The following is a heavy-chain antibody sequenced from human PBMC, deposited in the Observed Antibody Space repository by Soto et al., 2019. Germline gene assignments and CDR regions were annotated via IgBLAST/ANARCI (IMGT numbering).Heavy chain of an antibody. CDR2: ISGVGDTT. V-gene: IGHV3-23*01. J-gene: IGHJ6*03. Sequence: EVQLLESGGDFVQAGGALRLSCAVSGFTFSHYAMSWVRQAPGKGLEWVAAISGVGDTTYYADSVKGRFTISRDNSQSTLFLQMDSLRAGDTALYFCARNVDFYSCVDVWGKGTRVTVSS. CDR3: ARNVDFYSCVDV. CDR1: GFTFSHYA. D-gene: IGHD2-15*01.